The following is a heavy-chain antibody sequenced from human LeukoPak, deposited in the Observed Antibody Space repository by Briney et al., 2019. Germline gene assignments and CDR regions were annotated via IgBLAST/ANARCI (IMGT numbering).Heavy chain of an antibody. D-gene: IGHD6-13*01. CDR3: ARDSRWEYFQH. J-gene: IGHJ1*01. CDR1: GGSISSSSYY. Sequence: SETLSLTCTVSGGSISSSSYYWGWIRQPPGKGLEWIGSIYYSGSTYYNPSLKSRVTISVDTSKNQFSLKPSSVTAADTAVYYCARDSRWEYFQHWGQGTLVTVSS. V-gene: IGHV4-39*07. CDR2: IYYSGST.